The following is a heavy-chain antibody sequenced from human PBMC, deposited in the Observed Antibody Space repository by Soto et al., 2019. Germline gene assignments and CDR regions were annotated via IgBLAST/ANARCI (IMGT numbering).Heavy chain of an antibody. V-gene: IGHV1-69*13. Sequence: SVKVSCKTSGGTFSSYAINWVRQAPGQGLEWMGGIIPIFDTTKYAQKFQGRVTITADDSTSTAYMELSSLRSEDTAVYYCAIVQGLRFLGPSDYWGQGTLVTVSS. D-gene: IGHD3-3*01. CDR3: AIVQGLRFLGPSDY. J-gene: IGHJ4*02. CDR1: GGTFSSYA. CDR2: IIPIFDTT.